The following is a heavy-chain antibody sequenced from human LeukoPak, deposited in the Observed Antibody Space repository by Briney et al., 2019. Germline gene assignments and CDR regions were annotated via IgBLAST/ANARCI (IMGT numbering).Heavy chain of an antibody. J-gene: IGHJ4*02. V-gene: IGHV3-23*01. CDR1: GFTFSSYS. CDR3: ARRSGIAVAGAFDY. CDR2: ISGSGDST. Sequence: LSGGSLRLSCEASGFTFSSYSMNWVRQAPGKGLEWVSGISGSGDSTYYADSVKGRFTISRDNSKNTLYLQMNSLRAEDTAVYYCARRSGIAVAGAFDYWGQGTLVTVSS. D-gene: IGHD6-19*01.